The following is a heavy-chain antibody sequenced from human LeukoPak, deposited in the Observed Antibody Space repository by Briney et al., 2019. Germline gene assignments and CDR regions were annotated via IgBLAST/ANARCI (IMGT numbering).Heavy chain of an antibody. CDR3: ARGPVDTAMVVDY. V-gene: IGHV1-8*01. CDR1: GYTFTSYD. Sequence: ASVKVSCKASGYTFTSYDINWVRQASGQGLEWMGWMNPNSGNTGYAQKFQGRVTMTRNTSISTAYMELSSLRSEDTAVYYCARGPVDTAMVVDYWGQGTLVTVSS. J-gene: IGHJ4*02. CDR2: MNPNSGNT. D-gene: IGHD5-18*01.